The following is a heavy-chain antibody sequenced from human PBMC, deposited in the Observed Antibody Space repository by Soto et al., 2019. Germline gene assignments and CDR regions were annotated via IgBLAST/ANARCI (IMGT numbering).Heavy chain of an antibody. V-gene: IGHV3-23*01. CDR1: GFTFSSYA. D-gene: IGHD3-10*01. Sequence: EVQLLESGGGLVQPGGSLRLSCAASGFTFSSYAMSWVRQAPGKGLEWVSAISGSGGSTYYADSVKGRFTISRDNSKHTLYLPMNSLSAEDTAVYYCAKARGITMVRGVIGADYWGQGTLVTVSS. J-gene: IGHJ4*02. CDR3: AKARGITMVRGVIGADY. CDR2: ISGSGGST.